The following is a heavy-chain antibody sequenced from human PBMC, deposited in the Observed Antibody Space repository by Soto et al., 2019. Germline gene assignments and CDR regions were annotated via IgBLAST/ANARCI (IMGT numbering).Heavy chain of an antibody. CDR2: INWNSKNV. CDR3: VRDRDLYRDMFHADL. V-gene: IGHV3-9*01. J-gene: IGHJ4*01. CDR1: GFKFDDYV. D-gene: IGHD3-10*02. Sequence: GGSLRLSCAASGFKFDDYVRHWVRQAPGKGLVWLSSINWNSKNVLYADSVRGRFTISADNAENSVILQMNSLRDEDSAVYFCVRDRDLYRDMFHADLWGQGTLVTVSS.